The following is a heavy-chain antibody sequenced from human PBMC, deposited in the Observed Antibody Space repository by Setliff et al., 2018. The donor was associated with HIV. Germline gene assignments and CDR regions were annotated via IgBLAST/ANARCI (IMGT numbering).Heavy chain of an antibody. CDR1: GGSISSHY. V-gene: IGHV4-59*11. J-gene: IGHJ3*01. Sequence: SETLSLTCTVSGGSISSHYWSWIRQSPGRELEWIGYIYSTGSTNYNPSLQSRVTISMVASRNQFSLKVTSVTAADTAAYYCARGGDYYDSTGARAGFDFWGQGTMVTVSS. CDR2: IYSTGST. CDR3: ARGGDYYDSTGARAGFDF. D-gene: IGHD3-22*01.